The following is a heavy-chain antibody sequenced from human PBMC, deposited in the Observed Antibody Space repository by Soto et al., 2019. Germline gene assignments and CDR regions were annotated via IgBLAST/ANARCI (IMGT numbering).Heavy chain of an antibody. Sequence: GGSLRLSCAASGFTFSSYGMHWVRQAPGKGLEWVAVISYDGSNKYYADSVKGRFTISRDNSKNTLYLQMNSLRAEDTAVYYCAKIGPIYSSSSIRDGGMDVWGQGTTVTVSS. J-gene: IGHJ6*02. CDR3: AKIGPIYSSSSIRDGGMDV. V-gene: IGHV3-30*18. CDR1: GFTFSSYG. D-gene: IGHD6-6*01. CDR2: ISYDGSNK.